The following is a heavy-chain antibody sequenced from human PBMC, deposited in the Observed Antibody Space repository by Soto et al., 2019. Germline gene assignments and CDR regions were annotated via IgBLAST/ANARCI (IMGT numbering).Heavy chain of an antibody. J-gene: IGHJ6*02. CDR1: GGTFSSYA. CDR2: IIPIFGTA. Sequence: GASVKVSCKASGGTFSSYATSWVRQAPGQGLEWMGGIIPIFGTANYAQKFQGRVTITADESTSTAYMELSSLRSEDTAVYYCARDPRRDCSGGSCNCYYGMDVWGQGTTVTVSS. D-gene: IGHD2-15*01. V-gene: IGHV1-69*13. CDR3: ARDPRRDCSGGSCNCYYGMDV.